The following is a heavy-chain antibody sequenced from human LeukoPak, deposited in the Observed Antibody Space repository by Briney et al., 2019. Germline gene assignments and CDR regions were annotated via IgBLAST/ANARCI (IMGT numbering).Heavy chain of an antibody. V-gene: IGHV4-34*01. CDR2: INHSGST. CDR3: ARLGYSYGTNN. Sequence: SETLSLTCAVYSGSFSGYYWSWIRQPPGKGLEWIGEINHSGSTNYNPSLKSRVTISVDTSKNQFSLKLSSVTAADTAVYYCARLGYSYGTNNWGQGTLVTVSS. CDR1: SGSFSGYY. D-gene: IGHD5-18*01. J-gene: IGHJ4*02.